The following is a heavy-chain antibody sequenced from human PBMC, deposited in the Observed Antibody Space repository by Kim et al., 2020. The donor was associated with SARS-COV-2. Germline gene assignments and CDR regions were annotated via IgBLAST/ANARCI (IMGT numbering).Heavy chain of an antibody. D-gene: IGHD6-13*01. J-gene: IGHJ5*02. CDR3: ARDPDSSSLFDP. V-gene: IGHV1-69*13. CDR2: IIPIFGTA. Sequence: SVKVSCKASGGTFSSYAISWVRQAPGQGLEWMGGIIPIFGTANYAQKFQGRVTITADESTSTAYMELSSLRSEDTAVYYCARDPDSSSLFDPWGQGTLVTVSS. CDR1: GGTFSSYA.